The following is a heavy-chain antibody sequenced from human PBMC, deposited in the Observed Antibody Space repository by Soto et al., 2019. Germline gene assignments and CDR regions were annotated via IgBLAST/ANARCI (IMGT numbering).Heavy chain of an antibody. CDR3: ARDRLGGYAKYYYYGMDV. J-gene: IGHJ6*02. CDR2: ISYDGSNK. D-gene: IGHD5-12*01. CDR1: GFTFSSYA. V-gene: IGHV3-30-3*01. Sequence: QVQLVESGGGVVQPGRSLRLSCAASGFTFSSYAMHWVRQAPGRGLEWVAVISYDGSNKYYADSVKGRFTISRDNSKNTLYLQMNSLRAEDTAVYYCARDRLGGYAKYYYYGMDVWGQGTTVTVSS.